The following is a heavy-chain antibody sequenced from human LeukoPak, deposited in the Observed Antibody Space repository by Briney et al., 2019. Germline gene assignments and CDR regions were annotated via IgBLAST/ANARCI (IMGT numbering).Heavy chain of an antibody. Sequence: PGGSLRLSCAASGFTFSSYSMNWVRQAPGKGLEWVSYISSSSTIYYADSVKGRFTISRDNAKNSLYLQMNSLRAEDTAVYYCARGSGYSSGWGQGTLVTVSS. CDR3: ARGSGYSSG. CDR2: ISSSSTI. D-gene: IGHD6-19*01. V-gene: IGHV3-48*04. J-gene: IGHJ4*02. CDR1: GFTFSSYS.